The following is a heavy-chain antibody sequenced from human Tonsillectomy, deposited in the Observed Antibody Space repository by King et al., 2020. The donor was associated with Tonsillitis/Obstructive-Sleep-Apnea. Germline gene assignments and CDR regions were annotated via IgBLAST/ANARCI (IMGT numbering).Heavy chain of an antibody. J-gene: IGHJ6*02. CDR1: GFTFSSYA. D-gene: IGHD6-19*01. CDR3: ARDGAVAPDRIGYYYGMDV. CDR2: ISYDGSNK. Sequence: VQLVESGGGVVQPGRSLRLSCAASGFTFSSYAMHWVRQAPGKGLEWGAVISYDGSNKHYADSVKGRFTISRDSSKNTLYRQMNSLRAEDTAVYYCARDGAVAPDRIGYYYGMDVWGQGTTVTVSS. V-gene: IGHV3-30*04.